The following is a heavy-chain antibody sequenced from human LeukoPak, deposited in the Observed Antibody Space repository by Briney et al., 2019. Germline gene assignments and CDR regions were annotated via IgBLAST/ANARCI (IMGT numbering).Heavy chain of an antibody. V-gene: IGHV5-51*01. D-gene: IGHD3-9*01. CDR2: IYPGDSDT. Sequence: GESLKIFGKGSGYSFTSYWIGWVRQMPGKGLEWMGTIYPGDSDTRYSPSFQGQVTISADKSISTASLQWSSLKASDTPMYYCARYFDWLFPPYYYYYMDVWGKGTTVTVSS. J-gene: IGHJ6*03. CDR1: GYSFTSYW. CDR3: ARYFDWLFPPYYYYYMDV.